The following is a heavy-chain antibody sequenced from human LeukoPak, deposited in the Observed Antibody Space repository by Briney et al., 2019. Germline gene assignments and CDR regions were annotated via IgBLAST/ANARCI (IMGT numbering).Heavy chain of an antibody. D-gene: IGHD2-2*01. CDR3: ARSSVDIVVVPAATPGTTYGMDV. J-gene: IGHJ6*02. CDR1: GGSFSGYY. Sequence: SETLSLTCAVYGGSFSGYYWGWIRQPPGKGLEWIGEINHSGSTNYNPSLKSRVTISVDTSKNQFSLKLSSVTAADTAVYYCARSSVDIVVVPAATPGTTYGMDVWGQGTTVTVSS. V-gene: IGHV4-34*01. CDR2: INHSGST.